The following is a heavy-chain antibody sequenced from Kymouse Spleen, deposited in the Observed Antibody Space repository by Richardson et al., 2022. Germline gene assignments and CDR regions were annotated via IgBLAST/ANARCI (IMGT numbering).Heavy chain of an antibody. CDR3: ARMYSSGWYVYYYYGMDV. J-gene: IGHJ6*02. Sequence: EVQLVESGGGLVQPGGSLRLSCAASGFTFSSYWMSWVRQAPGKGLEWVANIKQDGSEKYYVDSVKGRFTISRDNAKNSLYLQMNSLRAEDTAVYYCARMYSSGWYVYYYYGMDVWGQGTTVTVSS. CDR1: GFTFSSYW. V-gene: IGHV3-7*01. D-gene: IGHD6-19*01. CDR2: IKQDGSEK.